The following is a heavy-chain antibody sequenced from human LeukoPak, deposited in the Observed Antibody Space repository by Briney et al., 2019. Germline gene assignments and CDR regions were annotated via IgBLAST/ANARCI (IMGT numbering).Heavy chain of an antibody. CDR3: ARDGVDHAFDI. CDR1: GFTFSDYY. Sequence: GGSLRLSCAASGFTFSDYYMSWIRQAPGKGLEWVSYISSGSTIYYADSVKGRFTISRDNAKNSLYLQMNSLRAEDTAVYYCARDGVDHAFDIWGQGTMVTVSS. D-gene: IGHD2-15*01. CDR2: ISSGSTI. J-gene: IGHJ3*02. V-gene: IGHV3-11*01.